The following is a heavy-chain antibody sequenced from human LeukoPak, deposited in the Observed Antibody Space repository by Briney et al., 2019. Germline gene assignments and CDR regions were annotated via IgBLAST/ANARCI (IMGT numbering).Heavy chain of an antibody. D-gene: IGHD3-16*01. CDR2: ISYDGSNK. CDR3: ASNRLSGYDPSPFDY. Sequence: GGSLRLSCAASGFTFITYGMHWVRQAPGKGLEWVAVISYDGSNKYYADSVKGRFTISRDNSKNTLYLQMNSLRAEDTAVYYCASNRLSGYDPSPFDYWGQGTLVTVS. J-gene: IGHJ4*02. V-gene: IGHV3-30*03. CDR1: GFTFITYG.